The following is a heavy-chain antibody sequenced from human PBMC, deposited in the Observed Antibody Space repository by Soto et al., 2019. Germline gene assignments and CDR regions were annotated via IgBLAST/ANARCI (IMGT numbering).Heavy chain of an antibody. CDR2: IIPIFGTA. V-gene: IGHV1-69*13. CDR1: GGTFSSYA. Sequence: SVKVSCKASGGTFSSYAISWVRQAPGQGLEWMGGIIPIFGTANYAQKFQGRVTITADESTSTAYMELSSLRSEDTAVYYCAREIRISSSSLGYGMDVWGQGTTVTVSS. CDR3: AREIRISSSSLGYGMDV. D-gene: IGHD6-6*01. J-gene: IGHJ6*02.